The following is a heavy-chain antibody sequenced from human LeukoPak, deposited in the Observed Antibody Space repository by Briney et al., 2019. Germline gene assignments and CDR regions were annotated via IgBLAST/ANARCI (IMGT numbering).Heavy chain of an antibody. V-gene: IGHV3-15*01. J-gene: IGHJ3*02. CDR1: GFTFSSYA. D-gene: IGHD2-21*01. CDR3: TTDWGRIVVAPLSLDAFDI. Sequence: GGSLRLSCAASGFTFSSYAMSWVRQAPGEGLEWVGRIKSKSDGGTSDYAAPVKGRFTISRDDSKNTLYLQVNSLKTEDTAVYYCTTDWGRIVVAPLSLDAFDIWGQGTMVTVSS. CDR2: IKSKSDGGTS.